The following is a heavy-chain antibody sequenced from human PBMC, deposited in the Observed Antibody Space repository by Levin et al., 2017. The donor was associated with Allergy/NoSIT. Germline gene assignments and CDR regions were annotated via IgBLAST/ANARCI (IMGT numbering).Heavy chain of an antibody. D-gene: IGHD3-16*01. V-gene: IGHV3-33*01. CDR1: GFTFSSYG. Sequence: GESLKISCAASGFTFSSYGMHWVRQAPGKGLEWVAVIWYDGSNKYYADSVKGRFTISRDNSKNTLYLQMNSLRAEDTAVYYCAGQKGGYYYYGMDVWGQGTTVTVSS. CDR2: IWYDGSNK. J-gene: IGHJ6*02. CDR3: AGQKGGYYYYGMDV.